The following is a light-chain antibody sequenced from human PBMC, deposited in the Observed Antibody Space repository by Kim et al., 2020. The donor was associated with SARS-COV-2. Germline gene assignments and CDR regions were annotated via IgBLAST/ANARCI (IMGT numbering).Light chain of an antibody. Sequence: QPVLTQSPSASPSLGASVKLTCTLSSGHSSYAIAWHQQQPQKGPRYLMKINSDGSHVKGDGIPDRFSGSSAGAERYLTITSLPVEDEADYYCQTWGTEIKRVFGGGTQLTVL. CDR2: INSDGSH. V-gene: IGLV4-69*01. J-gene: IGLJ3*02. CDR3: QTWGTEIKRV. CDR1: SGHSSYA.